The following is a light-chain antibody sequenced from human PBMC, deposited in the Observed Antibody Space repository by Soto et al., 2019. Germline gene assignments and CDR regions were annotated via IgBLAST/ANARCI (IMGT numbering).Light chain of an antibody. CDR1: QSIDRW. CDR2: KAS. V-gene: IGKV1-5*03. Sequence: DIQMTQSPSTLPASVGDRVTITCRASQSIDRWLAWYQQRPGKAPKILICKASTLKSGVPSRFSGSGSGTEFTLTISSLQPDDFATYYCQHYNSYSEAFGQGTKVDIK. J-gene: IGKJ1*01. CDR3: QHYNSYSEA.